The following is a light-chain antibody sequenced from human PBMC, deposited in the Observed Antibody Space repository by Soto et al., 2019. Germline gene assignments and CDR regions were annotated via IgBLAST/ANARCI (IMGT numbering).Light chain of an antibody. CDR3: QQYYSTPWT. Sequence: DIVMTQSPDSLAVSLGERATINCKYSQSVLYSADNKNYLAWYQQKPGQPPKLLIYWASTRESGVPDRFSGSGSGTDFTLTISSLQAEDVAVYYCQQYYSTPWTFGQGTNVEIK. V-gene: IGKV4-1*01. CDR1: QSVLYSADNKNY. CDR2: WAS. J-gene: IGKJ1*01.